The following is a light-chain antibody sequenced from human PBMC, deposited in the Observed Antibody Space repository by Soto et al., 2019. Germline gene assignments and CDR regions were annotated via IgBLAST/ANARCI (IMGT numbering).Light chain of an antibody. J-gene: IGKJ1*01. CDR3: QQYGSSPT. CDR2: DVS. Sequence: EIVLTQSPGTLSLSPGERPTLSCRASQSVSSFYLAWYQQKPGQAPRLLIYDVSSRATGIPDRFSGSGSGTDFTLTISRLEPEDFAVYYCQQYGSSPTFGQGTKVEIK. CDR1: QSVSSFY. V-gene: IGKV3-20*01.